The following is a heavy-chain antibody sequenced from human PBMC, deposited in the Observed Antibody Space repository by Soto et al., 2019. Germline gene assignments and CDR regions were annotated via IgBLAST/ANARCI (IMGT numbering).Heavy chain of an antibody. D-gene: IGHD2-2*01. CDR2: IIPIFGTA. CDR3: ARAGLGCSSTSCYSYYYYYGMDV. V-gene: IGHV1-69*13. J-gene: IGHJ6*02. Sequence: GASVKVSCKASGGTFSSYAISWVRQAPGQGLEWMGGIIPIFGTANYAQKFQGRVTITADESTSTAYMELSSLRSEDTAVYYCARAGLGCSSTSCYSYYYYYGMDVWGQGTTVTVSS. CDR1: GGTFSSYA.